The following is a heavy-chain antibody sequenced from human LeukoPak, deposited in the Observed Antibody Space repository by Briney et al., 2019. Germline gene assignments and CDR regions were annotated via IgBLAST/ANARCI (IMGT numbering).Heavy chain of an antibody. J-gene: IGHJ4*02. CDR1: GFTFSSYS. CDR2: ISSSSSTI. D-gene: IGHD3-10*01. CDR3: ARDIGSGSYNV. Sequence: GGSLRLSCAASGFTFSSYSMNWVRQAPGKGLEWVSYISSSSSTIYYADSVKGRFTISRDNAKNSLYLQMNSLRAEDTAVYYCARDIGSGSYNVWGQGTLVTVSS. V-gene: IGHV3-48*04.